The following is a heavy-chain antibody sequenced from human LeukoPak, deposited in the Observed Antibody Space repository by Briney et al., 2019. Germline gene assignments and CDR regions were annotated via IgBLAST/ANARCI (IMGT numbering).Heavy chain of an antibody. Sequence: ASVKVSCKASGYTFTSYYMHWVRQVPGQGLEWMGIINPSGGSTSYAQKFQGRVTMTRDTSTSTVYMELSSLRSEDTAVYYCAREVATVWFGERKVPNYYYYGMDVWGQGTTVTVSS. V-gene: IGHV1-46*01. CDR2: INPSGGST. CDR3: AREVATVWFGERKVPNYYYYGMDV. CDR1: GYTFTSYY. D-gene: IGHD3-10*01. J-gene: IGHJ6*02.